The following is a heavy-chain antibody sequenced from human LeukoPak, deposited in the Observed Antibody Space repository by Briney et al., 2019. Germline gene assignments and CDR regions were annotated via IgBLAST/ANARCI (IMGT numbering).Heavy chain of an antibody. J-gene: IGHJ6*03. CDR2: IHTQTGTSLV. CDR1: GFTFSSFD. V-gene: IGHV3-48*03. Sequence: GGSLRLSCAASGFTFSSFDMNWVRQAPGKGLEWVSYIHTQTGTSLVSYVNSVKGRFTISRDNARNSLYLQLGSVTAEDTAVYYCVRVRSYFYYYYMDVWGKGTTVTVSS. CDR3: VRVRSYFYYYYMDV.